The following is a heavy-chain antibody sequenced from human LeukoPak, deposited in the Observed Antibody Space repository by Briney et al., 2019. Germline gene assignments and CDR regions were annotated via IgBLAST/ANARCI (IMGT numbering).Heavy chain of an antibody. Sequence: ASVTVSCKASGYTFTGYYMHWVRQAPGQGLEWMGWINPNSGGTNYAQKFQGRVTMTRDTSISTAYMELSRLRSDDTAVYYCARDRTPSTYYYGSGSYYIFYYFDYWGQGTLVTVSS. V-gene: IGHV1-2*02. CDR3: ARDRTPSTYYYGSGSYYIFYYFDY. J-gene: IGHJ4*02. CDR2: INPNSGGT. D-gene: IGHD3-10*01. CDR1: GYTFTGYY.